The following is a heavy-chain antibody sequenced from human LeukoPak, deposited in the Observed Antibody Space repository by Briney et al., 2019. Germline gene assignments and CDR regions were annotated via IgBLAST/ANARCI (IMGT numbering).Heavy chain of an antibody. CDR2: IYPGESDT. CDR1: GYTFTSYW. Sequence: GESLKISCKASGYTFTSYWIGWVRQMPGKGLEWMGIIYPGESDTTYSPSFQGQVTISADKSISTAYLQWSSLKASDTAMYYCARHKRDAYNLGYWGQGTLFTPSS. V-gene: IGHV5-51*01. CDR3: ARHKRDAYNLGY. D-gene: IGHD5-24*01. J-gene: IGHJ4*02.